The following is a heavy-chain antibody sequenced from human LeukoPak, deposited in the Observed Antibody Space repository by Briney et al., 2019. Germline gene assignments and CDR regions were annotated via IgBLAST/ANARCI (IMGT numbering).Heavy chain of an antibody. D-gene: IGHD1-26*01. CDR2: INPNSGGT. CDR1: GYTFTGYY. CDR3: ARASGRYSDAFDI. V-gene: IGHV1-2*02. Sequence: ASVKVSCKASGYTFTGYYMHWVRQAPGQGLEWMGWINPNSGGTNYAQNFQGRVTMTRDTSISTAYMELSRLRSDDMALYYCARASGRYSDAFDIWGQGTMVTVSS. J-gene: IGHJ3*02.